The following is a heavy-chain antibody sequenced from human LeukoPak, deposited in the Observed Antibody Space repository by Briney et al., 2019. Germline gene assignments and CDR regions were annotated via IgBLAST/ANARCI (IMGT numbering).Heavy chain of an antibody. CDR1: GFTFKDFY. J-gene: IGHJ4*02. CDR3: VRARFTTFVYY. Sequence: GGSLRLSCAASGFTFKDFYMSWVRQAPGKGLEWVSYINHLGSQTDYADSVKGRFTVSRDNAKNSLSLQMNNLSVDDTAVYYCVRARFTTFVYYWGQGTLVTVSS. V-gene: IGHV3-11*05. CDR2: INHLGSQT. D-gene: IGHD1-14*01.